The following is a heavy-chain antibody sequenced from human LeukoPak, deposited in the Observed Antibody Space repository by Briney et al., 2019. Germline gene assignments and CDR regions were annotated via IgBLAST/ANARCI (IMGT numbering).Heavy chain of an antibody. J-gene: IGHJ4*02. D-gene: IGHD5-24*01. CDR2: IKQDGSEK. Sequence: PGGSLRLSCAASGFTFSSYWMSWVRQAPGKGLEWVANIKQDGSEKYYVDSVKGRFTISRDNAKNSLYLQMNSLRAEDTAVYYCARSEGDGYNIFDYWGQGTLVTVSS. V-gene: IGHV3-7*02. CDR3: ARSEGDGYNIFDY. CDR1: GFTFSSYW.